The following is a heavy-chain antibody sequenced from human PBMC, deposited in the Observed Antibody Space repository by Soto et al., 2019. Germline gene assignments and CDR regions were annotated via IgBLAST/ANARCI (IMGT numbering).Heavy chain of an antibody. CDR2: VSSSGGIT. Sequence: GGSLRLSCEASGFTFTNYAMSWVRQAPGKGPEWVSIVSSSGGITFYADSGKGRFTISRDNSKNTLYLQMNSLRFDDTAVYYCAKSLAFPNNYFHSWGQGTLVTVSS. J-gene: IGHJ4*02. V-gene: IGHV3-23*01. D-gene: IGHD3-3*02. CDR1: GFTFTNYA. CDR3: AKSLAFPNNYFHS.